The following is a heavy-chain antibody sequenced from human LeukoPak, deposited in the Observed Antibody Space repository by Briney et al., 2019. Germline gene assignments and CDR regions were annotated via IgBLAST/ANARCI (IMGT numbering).Heavy chain of an antibody. J-gene: IGHJ4*02. CDR3: ARVGYSYGYVMDY. Sequence: SETLSLTCTVSGGSISSYHWSWIRQPPGKGLEWIGYIYYSGSTNYNPSLKSRVTISVDTSKKQFSLKLSSVTAADTAVYYCARVGYSYGYVMDYWGQGTLVTVSS. D-gene: IGHD5-18*01. V-gene: IGHV4-59*08. CDR2: IYYSGST. CDR1: GGSISSYH.